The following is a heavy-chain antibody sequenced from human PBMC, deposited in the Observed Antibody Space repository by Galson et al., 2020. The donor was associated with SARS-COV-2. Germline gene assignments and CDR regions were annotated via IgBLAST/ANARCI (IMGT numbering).Heavy chain of an antibody. CDR2: IGAYDGNT. V-gene: IGHV1-18*04. D-gene: IGHD2-15*01. CDR3: ARDTRPDCSAVTCYPGMFDQ. Sequence: GESLKISCRASGYTFSTYGMTWVRQAPGQGLEWMGWIGAYDGNTNYAPKFQGRITMTTDTSTSTAYMELRSLGSDDTAVYYCARDTRPDCSAVTCYPGMFDQWGQGTLVTVSS. J-gene: IGHJ4*02. CDR1: GYTFSTYG.